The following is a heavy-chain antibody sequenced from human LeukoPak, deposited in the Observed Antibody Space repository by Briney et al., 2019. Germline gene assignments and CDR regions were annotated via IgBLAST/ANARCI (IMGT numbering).Heavy chain of an antibody. J-gene: IGHJ3*02. CDR3: ARDTTYYYGSGSYYNGAFDI. D-gene: IGHD3-10*01. V-gene: IGHV3-11*01. Sequence: GGSLRLSCAASGFTFSDYYMSWIRQAPGKGLEWVSYISSSGSTIYYADSVKGRFTISRDNAKNSLYLQMNSLRAEDTAVYYCARDTTYYYGSGSYYNGAFDIWGQGTMVTVSS. CDR1: GFTFSDYY. CDR2: ISSSGSTI.